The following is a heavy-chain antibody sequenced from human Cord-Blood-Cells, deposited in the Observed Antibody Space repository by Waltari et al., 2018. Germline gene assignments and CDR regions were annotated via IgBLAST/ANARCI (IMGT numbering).Heavy chain of an antibody. CDR3: ARDYSNWFYP. Sequence: QVQMVKSGADVKKPGASVKVSCKASGYTFTSYVIKGVRQATGQGLEWMGWMNPNSGNTGYAQKFQGRVTITRNTSISTAYMELSSLRSEDTAVYYCARDYSNWFYPWGQGTLVTVSS. V-gene: IGHV1-8*03. D-gene: IGHD4-4*01. J-gene: IGHJ5*02. CDR2: MNPNSGNT. CDR1: GYTFTSYV.